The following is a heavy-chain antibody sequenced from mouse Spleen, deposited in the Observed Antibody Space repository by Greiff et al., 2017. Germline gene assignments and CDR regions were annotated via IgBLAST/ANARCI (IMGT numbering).Heavy chain of an antibody. CDR2: INPNNGGT. Sequence: VQLQQSGPELVKPGASVKIPCKASGYTFTDYNMDWVKQSHGKSLEWIGDINPNNGGTIYNQKFKGKATLTVDKSSSTAYMELRSLTSEDTAVYYCARRADGYYWYFDVWGAGTTVTVSS. CDR1: GYTFTDYN. J-gene: IGHJ1*01. V-gene: IGHV1-18*01. CDR3: ARRADGYYWYFDV. D-gene: IGHD2-3*01.